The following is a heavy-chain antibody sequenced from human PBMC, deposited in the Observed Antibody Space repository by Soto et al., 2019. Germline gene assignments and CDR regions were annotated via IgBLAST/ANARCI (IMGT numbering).Heavy chain of an antibody. Sequence: GGASETLSLTCTVSGGSISSFYWTWVRRPPGKGLEWIGYISFSGSTTHNSYNPSLKSLVNVSVDASKNQFSLKLSSVTAADAAVYYCGGDPYGGPIDYWGQGILVTVS. D-gene: IGHD4-17*01. CDR2: ISFSGST. J-gene: IGHJ4*02. CDR1: GGSISSFY. CDR3: GGDPYGGPIDY. V-gene: IGHV4-59*01.